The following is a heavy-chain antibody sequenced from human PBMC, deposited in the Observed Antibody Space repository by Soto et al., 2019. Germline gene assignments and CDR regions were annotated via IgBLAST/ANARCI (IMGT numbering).Heavy chain of an antibody. D-gene: IGHD2-15*01. V-gene: IGHV4-34*01. Sequence: QVQLQQWGAGLLKPSETLSLTCAVYGGSFSGYYWSWIRQPPGKGLEWIGEINHSGSTNYNPSLKSRVTISVDTSKNQFSLKLSSVTAADTAVYYCARAEYCSGGSFYGHWYFDLWGRGTLVTVSS. CDR1: GGSFSGYY. CDR2: INHSGST. J-gene: IGHJ2*01. CDR3: ARAEYCSGGSFYGHWYFDL.